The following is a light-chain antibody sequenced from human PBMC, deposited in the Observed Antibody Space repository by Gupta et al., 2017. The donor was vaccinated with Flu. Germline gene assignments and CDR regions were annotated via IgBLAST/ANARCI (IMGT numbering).Light chain of an antibody. CDR1: QSVTSNY. Sequence: EVVLTQSPGTLSLFPGERATLSCRASQSVTSNYSAWYQQKPGQAPRLLIHGASSRATGIPDRFSGSGSGTDFTLSISRLEPEDFAVYYCQQYGSSPRTLGQGTKVEIK. J-gene: IGKJ1*01. V-gene: IGKV3-20*01. CDR3: QQYGSSPRT. CDR2: GAS.